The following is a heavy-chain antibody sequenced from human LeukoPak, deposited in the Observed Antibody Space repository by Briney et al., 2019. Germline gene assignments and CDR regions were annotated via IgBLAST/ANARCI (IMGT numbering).Heavy chain of an antibody. D-gene: IGHD4-4*01. Sequence: GGSLRLSCAASGFTFSSYGMPWVRQAPGKGLEWVAVIWYDGSNKYYADSVKGRFTISRDNSKNTLYLQMNSLRAEDTAVYYCVREGNYEYYFDYWGQGTLVTVSS. CDR1: GFTFSSYG. CDR2: IWYDGSNK. V-gene: IGHV3-33*01. CDR3: VREGNYEYYFDY. J-gene: IGHJ4*02.